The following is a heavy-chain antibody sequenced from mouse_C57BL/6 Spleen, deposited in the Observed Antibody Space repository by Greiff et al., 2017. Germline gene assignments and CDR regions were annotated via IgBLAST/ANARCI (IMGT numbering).Heavy chain of an antibody. J-gene: IGHJ2*01. Sequence: QVQLQQSGAELVKPGASVKLSCKASGYNFTSYWMHWVKQRPGQGLEWIGMIHPNSGSTNNNEKFKSKATLTVDKSSSTAYMQLSSLTSEDSAVYYCARLRSSSCYWGQGTTLTVSS. CDR2: IHPNSGST. CDR1: GYNFTSYW. V-gene: IGHV1-64*01. D-gene: IGHD1-1*01. CDR3: ARLRSSSCY.